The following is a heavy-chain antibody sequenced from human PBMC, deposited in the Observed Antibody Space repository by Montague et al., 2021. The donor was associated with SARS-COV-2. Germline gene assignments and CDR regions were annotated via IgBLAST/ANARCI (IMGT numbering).Heavy chain of an antibody. CDR2: TYYRSKWYN. D-gene: IGHD1-1*01. V-gene: IGHV6-1*01. Sequence: CAISGDSVSSNSATWNWVRQSPSRGLEWLGRTYYRSKWYNDYAVXVRGRVTINPDTSKNQLSLQPNSVTPEDTAIYYCTSGREGNYNVMDVWGQGTTVTVSS. CDR1: GDSVSSNSAT. CDR3: TSGREGNYNVMDV. J-gene: IGHJ6*02.